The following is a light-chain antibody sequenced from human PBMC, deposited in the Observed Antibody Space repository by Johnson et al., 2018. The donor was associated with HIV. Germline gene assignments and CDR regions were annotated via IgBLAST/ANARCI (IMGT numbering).Light chain of an antibody. CDR2: DNN. CDR1: SSNIGNNY. CDR3: GTWDSSLSAVL. J-gene: IGLJ1*01. V-gene: IGLV1-51*01. Sequence: QSVLTQPPSVSAAPGQKVTISCSGSSSNIGNNYVSWYQQVPGTAPKLLIFDNNKRPSGIPDRFSGSKSGTSATLGITGLQTVDEADYYCGTWDSSLSAVLFGTGTKVTVL.